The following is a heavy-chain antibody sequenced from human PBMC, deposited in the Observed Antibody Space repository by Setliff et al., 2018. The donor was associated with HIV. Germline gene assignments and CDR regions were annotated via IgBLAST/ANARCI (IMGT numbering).Heavy chain of an antibody. CDR3: AREMGSSWYVRGYYYYGMDV. CDR1: GGSFSGYY. J-gene: IGHJ6*02. V-gene: IGHV4-34*01. CDR2: INHSGST. Sequence: SETLSLTCAVYGGSFSGYYWSWIRQPPGKGLEWIGEINHSGSTNYNPSLKSRVTISVDTSKNQFSLKLSSVTAADTAVYYCAREMGSSWYVRGYYYYGMDVWGQGTTVTVSS. D-gene: IGHD6-13*01.